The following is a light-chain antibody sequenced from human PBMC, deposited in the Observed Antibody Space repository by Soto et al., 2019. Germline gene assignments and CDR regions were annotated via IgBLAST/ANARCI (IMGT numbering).Light chain of an antibody. Sequence: QSALTQPASMSGSPGQSITISCAGTSNDVGAYNYVSWYQHHPGQAPKLMIYEVTNRPSGVSPRFSGSKSGNTASLTISGLQAEDEADYYCYSYTTTNTWLFGGGTKLTLL. J-gene: IGLJ2*01. CDR3: YSYTTTNTWL. V-gene: IGLV2-14*01. CDR1: SNDVGAYNY. CDR2: EVT.